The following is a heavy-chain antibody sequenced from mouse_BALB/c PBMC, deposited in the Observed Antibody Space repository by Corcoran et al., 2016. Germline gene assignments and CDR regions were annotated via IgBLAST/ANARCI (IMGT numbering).Heavy chain of an antibody. CDR1: GYTFTNYG. CDR3: TIRKFMDTTVSWFAY. J-gene: IGHJ3*01. CDR2: INTYNGEP. Sequence: QIQLVQSGPELKKPGETVKTSCKASGYTFTNYGMNWVKQAPGQGLKWLGWINTYNGEPTSADDFMGRFAFSLETSASTAYLQLNNRKNEDSATYFCTIRKFMDTTVSWFAYWGQGTLVTVSA. V-gene: IGHV9-3-1*01. D-gene: IGHD1-1*01.